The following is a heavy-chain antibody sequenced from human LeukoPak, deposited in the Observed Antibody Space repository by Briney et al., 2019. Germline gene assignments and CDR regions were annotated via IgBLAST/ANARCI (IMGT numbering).Heavy chain of an antibody. J-gene: IGHJ6*02. CDR1: GYTFTGYY. Sequence: AASVKVSCKASGYTFTGYYMHWVRQAPGQGLEWMGRINPNSGGTNYAQKFQGRVTMTRDTSISTAYMELSRLRSDDTAVYYCARDCSSTSCYVYGMDVWGQGTTATVSS. D-gene: IGHD2-2*01. CDR3: ARDCSSTSCYVYGMDV. CDR2: INPNSGGT. V-gene: IGHV1-2*06.